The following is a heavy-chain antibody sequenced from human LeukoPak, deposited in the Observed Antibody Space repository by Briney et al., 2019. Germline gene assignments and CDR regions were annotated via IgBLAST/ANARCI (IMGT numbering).Heavy chain of an antibody. Sequence: QASETLSLTCTVSGGSISSGDYYWSWIRQPPAKGQEWIGYIYYSGSTYYNPSLKGRVTISVDTSKNQFSLKLGSVTAADTAVYYCATGAASDAFDIWGQGTMVTVSS. J-gene: IGHJ3*02. D-gene: IGHD3-10*01. V-gene: IGHV4-30-4*01. CDR1: GGSISSGDYY. CDR2: IYYSGST. CDR3: ATGAASDAFDI.